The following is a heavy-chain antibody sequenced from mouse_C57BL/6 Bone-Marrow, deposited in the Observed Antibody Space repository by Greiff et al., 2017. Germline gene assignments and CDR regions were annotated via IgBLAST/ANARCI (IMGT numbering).Heavy chain of an antibody. D-gene: IGHD1-1*01. V-gene: IGHV1-26*01. CDR3: AKGETTVVAQYYYAMDY. CDR1: GFTFTDYY. J-gene: IGHJ4*01. Sequence: EVQLQQSGPELVKPGASVKISCKASGFTFTDYYMNWVKQSHGKSLEWIGDINPNNGGTSYNQKFKGKATLTVDKSSSTAYMELRSLTSEDSAVNYCAKGETTVVAQYYYAMDYWGQGTSVTVSS. CDR2: INPNNGGT.